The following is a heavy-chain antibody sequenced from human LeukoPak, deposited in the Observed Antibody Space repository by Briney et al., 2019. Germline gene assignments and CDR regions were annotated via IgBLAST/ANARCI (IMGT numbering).Heavy chain of an antibody. J-gene: IGHJ4*02. CDR1: GFTFSSYA. V-gene: IGHV3-30*02. CDR3: AKSRRGDYYDSSGH. CDR2: IHHDGSNK. Sequence: GGSLRLSCAASGFTFSSYAMHWVRQAPGKGLEWVAFIHHDGSNKYYSDSVKGRFTISRDNSKNTLYLQMNSLRAEDTAVYYCAKSRRGDYYDSSGHWGQGTLVTVSS. D-gene: IGHD3-22*01.